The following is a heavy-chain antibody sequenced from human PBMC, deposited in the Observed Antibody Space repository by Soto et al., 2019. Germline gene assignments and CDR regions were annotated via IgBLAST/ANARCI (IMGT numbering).Heavy chain of an antibody. CDR1: GYTFSSYS. V-gene: IGHV1-18*04. D-gene: IGHD5-12*01. CDR2: INAYNGHT. Sequence: QLVQSGGEVKKPGASVKVSCKASGYTFSSYSISWIRQAPGQGLEWMGWINAYNGHTDYAQNLQDRVTLTTDTSSSTAYMELRSLRSDDTAVYYCATSYDSGFDPWGQGTLVSVSS. CDR3: ATSYDSGFDP. J-gene: IGHJ5*02.